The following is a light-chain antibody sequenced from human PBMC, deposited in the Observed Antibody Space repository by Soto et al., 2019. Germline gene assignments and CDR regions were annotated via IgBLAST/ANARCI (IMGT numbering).Light chain of an antibody. J-gene: IGKJ2*01. Sequence: EIVLTQSPGTLSLSPGERATLSCRASQSVSSDYLTWYQQKPGQAPSLLIYGASYRATGIPDRFSGSGSGTDFNLTISRLEPEDFAMYYCQQYGTSPPVYTFGQGTKLEIK. V-gene: IGKV3-20*01. CDR2: GAS. CDR1: QSVSSDY. CDR3: QQYGTSPPVYT.